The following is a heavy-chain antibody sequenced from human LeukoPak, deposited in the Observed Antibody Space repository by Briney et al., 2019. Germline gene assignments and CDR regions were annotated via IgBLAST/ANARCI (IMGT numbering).Heavy chain of an antibody. J-gene: IGHJ4*02. D-gene: IGHD5-24*01. V-gene: IGHV1-69*01. CDR2: IIPIFGTS. CDR1: GGTFSSYA. CDR3: ARGGEMATIPHARFDY. Sequence: SVKVSCKASGGTFSSYAISWVRQAPGQGLEWMGGIIPIFGTSNYAQKFQGRVTITEAESTSTAYMELSSLRSEDTAVYYSARGGEMATIPHARFDYWGQGHLVTVSS.